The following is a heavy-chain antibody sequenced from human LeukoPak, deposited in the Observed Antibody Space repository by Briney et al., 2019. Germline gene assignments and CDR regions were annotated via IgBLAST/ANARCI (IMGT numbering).Heavy chain of an antibody. V-gene: IGHV1-24*01. CDR2: FDPEDGET. CDR3: ATDPGGGSGSYYFPFDY. CDR1: RYTLTELS. Sequence: ASVKVSCKVSRYTLTELSMHWVRQAPGKGLEWMGGFDPEDGETIYAQKFQGRVTMTEDTSTDTAYMELSSLRSEDTAVYYCATDPGGGSGSYYFPFDYWGQGTLVTVSS. D-gene: IGHD3-10*01. J-gene: IGHJ4*02.